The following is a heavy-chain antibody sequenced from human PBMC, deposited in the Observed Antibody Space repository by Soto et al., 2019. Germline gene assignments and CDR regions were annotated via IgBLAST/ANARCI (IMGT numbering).Heavy chain of an antibody. CDR2: VHNSGSS. CDR1: GDSITSNY. Sequence: QLLLQESGPGLVKHSETLSLTCTVPGDSITSNYWSWIRQSPGKGLEWMGYVHNSGSSYYNPSLGSRVTISLDTAKNQFSLRLTSVTAADTAIYYCARLGVCSGARCPPDHWGQGTRVTVSS. D-gene: IGHD2-15*01. CDR3: ARLGVCSGARCPPDH. J-gene: IGHJ4*02. V-gene: IGHV4-59*08.